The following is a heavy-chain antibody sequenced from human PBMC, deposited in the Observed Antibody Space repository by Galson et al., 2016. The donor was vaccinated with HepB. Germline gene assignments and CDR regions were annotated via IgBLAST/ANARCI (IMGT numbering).Heavy chain of an antibody. CDR3: AKAGSGWSGRARYSDL. CDR2: ISGSGGRT. CDR1: GFTFSNYA. D-gene: IGHD6-19*01. V-gene: IGHV3-23*01. J-gene: IGHJ2*01. Sequence: SLRLSCAASGFTFSNYAMNWVRQTPGKGLEWVTGISGSGGRTFYADSVKGRFAISRDNSKKALYLQMNNLRDEDTAEYFCAKAGSGWSGRARYSDLWGRCTLVTVSS.